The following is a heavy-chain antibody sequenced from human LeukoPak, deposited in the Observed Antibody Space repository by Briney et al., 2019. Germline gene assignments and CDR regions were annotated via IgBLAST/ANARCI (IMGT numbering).Heavy chain of an antibody. CDR1: GFTFSSYG. V-gene: IGHV3-30*18. CDR3: AKVATFGYSYGYPLDY. CDR2: ISYDGSNK. D-gene: IGHD5-18*01. Sequence: PGGSLRLSCAASGFTFSSYGMHWVRQAPGKGLEWVAVISYDGSNKYYADSVKGRFTISRDNSKNTLYLQMNSLRAEDTAVYYCAKVATFGYSYGYPLDYWGQGTLVTVSS. J-gene: IGHJ4*02.